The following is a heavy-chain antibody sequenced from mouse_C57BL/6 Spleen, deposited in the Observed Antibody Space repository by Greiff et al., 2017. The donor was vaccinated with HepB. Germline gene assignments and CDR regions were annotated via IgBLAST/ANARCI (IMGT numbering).Heavy chain of an antibody. CDR2: IDPSDSYT. CDR1: GYTFTSYW. J-gene: IGHJ4*01. D-gene: IGHD1-1*01. Sequence: QVRLQQSGAELVMPGASVKLSCKASGYTFTSYWMHWVKQRPGQGLEWIGEIDPSDSYTNYNQKFKGKSTLTVDKSSSTAYMQLSSLTSEDSAVYYCARYHYGSFYAMDYWGQGTSVTVSS. CDR3: ARYHYGSFYAMDY. V-gene: IGHV1-69*01.